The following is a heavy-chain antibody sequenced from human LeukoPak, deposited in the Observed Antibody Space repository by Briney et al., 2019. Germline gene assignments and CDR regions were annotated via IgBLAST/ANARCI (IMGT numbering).Heavy chain of an antibody. V-gene: IGHV3-7*01. CDR2: INQDGSDK. J-gene: IGHJ3*02. CDR3: AREPGIGYAFDI. CDR1: GFTFSGSW. D-gene: IGHD3-10*01. Sequence: GGSLRLSCAASGFTFSGSWTTWVRQAPGKGLEWVANINQDGSDKNYVDSVKGRFTISRDNGKNSLYLQMKNLRAEDTAVYYCAREPGIGYAFDIWGQGTMVTVSS.